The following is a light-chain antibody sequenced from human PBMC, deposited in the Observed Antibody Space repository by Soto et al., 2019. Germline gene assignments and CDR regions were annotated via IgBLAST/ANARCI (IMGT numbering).Light chain of an antibody. CDR3: HQYATSPPT. CDR2: GPS. V-gene: IGKV3-20*01. CDR1: QSVPKNY. J-gene: IGKJ1*01. Sequence: EIVLTQSPGTLSLSPGERATLSCRASQSVPKNYLAWYQHKPGQAPRLLIYGPSSRATGIPDRFSGSGSGTDFTLSISRLEPDDLAVYYCHQYATSPPTFGQGTKVEIK.